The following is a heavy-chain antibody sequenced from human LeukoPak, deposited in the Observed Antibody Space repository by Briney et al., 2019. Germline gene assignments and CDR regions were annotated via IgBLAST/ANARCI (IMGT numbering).Heavy chain of an antibody. CDR2: IKQGGSVK. D-gene: IGHD3-10*01. Sequence: GGSLRLSCAASGFTLSSYNMNWVRQAPGKGLEWVADIKQGGSVKVYVDSVKGRFTISRDDAKNSLSLQMDSLRAEDTAVYYCARGPTYGSRCDYLDSWGQGTQVTVSS. J-gene: IGHJ5*01. CDR1: GFTLSSYN. V-gene: IGHV3-7*01. CDR3: ARGPTYGSRCDYLDS.